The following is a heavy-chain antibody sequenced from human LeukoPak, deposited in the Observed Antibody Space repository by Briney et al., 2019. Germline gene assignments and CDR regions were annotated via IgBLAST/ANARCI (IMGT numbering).Heavy chain of an antibody. V-gene: IGHV3-30-3*01. CDR3: AKDLSYGYKD. CDR1: GFTFSSYA. J-gene: IGHJ4*02. CDR2: ISYDGSNK. Sequence: GRSLRLSCAASGFTFSSYAMHWVRQAPGKGLEWVAVISYDGSNKYYADSVKGRFTISRDNSKNTLYMQMNSLRVEDTAIYYCAKDLSYGYKDWGQGTLVTVSS. D-gene: IGHD3-16*01.